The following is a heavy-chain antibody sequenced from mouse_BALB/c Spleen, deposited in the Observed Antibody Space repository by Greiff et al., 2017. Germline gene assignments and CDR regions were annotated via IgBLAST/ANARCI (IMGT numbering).Heavy chain of an antibody. J-gene: IGHJ4*01. Sequence: EVKLVESGGGLVKPGGSLKLSCAASGFTFSSYAMPWVRQSPEKGLEWVAEISSGGSYTYYPDTVTGRFTISRDNAKNTLYLEMSSMRSEDTAVYYCARDYYGYDYGMDYWGQGTSVTVSS. V-gene: IGHV5-9-4*01. CDR3: ARDYYGYDYGMDY. CDR1: GFTFSSYA. D-gene: IGHD1-2*01. CDR2: ISSGGSYT.